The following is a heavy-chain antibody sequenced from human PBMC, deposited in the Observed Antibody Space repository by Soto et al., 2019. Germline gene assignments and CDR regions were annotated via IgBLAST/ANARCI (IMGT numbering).Heavy chain of an antibody. J-gene: IGHJ4*01. D-gene: IGHD6-6*01. CDR3: ARDFAYSTSSWALFDY. Sequence: GGSLRLSCAASGFTFSSYWMSWVRQAPGKGLEWVANIKRDGSEKYYVDSVKGRFTISRDNAKNSLYLQMNSLRAEDTALYYCARDFAYSTSSWALFDYWGQGTLVTVSS. V-gene: IGHV3-7*05. CDR2: IKRDGSEK. CDR1: GFTFSSYW.